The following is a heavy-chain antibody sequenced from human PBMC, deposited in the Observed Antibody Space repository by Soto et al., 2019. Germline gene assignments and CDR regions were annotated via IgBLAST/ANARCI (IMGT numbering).Heavy chain of an antibody. D-gene: IGHD3-16*01. CDR2: IYHSGNT. CDR3: ARGVKELVPLLGGCWFDP. J-gene: IGHJ5*02. V-gene: IGHV4-30-2*01. CDR1: GGSISSGGYS. Sequence: QLQLQESGSGLVKPSQTLSLTCAVSGGSISSGGYSWIWIRQPPGKGLEWIWYIYHSGNTYYNPSLKSLVTISVDRSKSQFSLELSSVTAADTAVYYCARGVKELVPLLGGCWFDPWGQGTLVTVSS.